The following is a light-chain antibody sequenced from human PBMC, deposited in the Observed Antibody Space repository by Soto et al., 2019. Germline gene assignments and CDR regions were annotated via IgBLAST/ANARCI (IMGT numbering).Light chain of an antibody. J-gene: IGLJ2*01. Sequence: QAVVTQEPSLTVSPGGTVTLTCGSSTGAVTSGHFPYWFQQKPGQVPRKLIYDTSNKHSWTPARFSGSLLGGKAALSLSGAQPEDEADYYCSLSYSGRRVFGGGTQLTVL. CDR1: TGAVTSGHF. V-gene: IGLV7-46*01. CDR2: DTS. CDR3: SLSYSGRRV.